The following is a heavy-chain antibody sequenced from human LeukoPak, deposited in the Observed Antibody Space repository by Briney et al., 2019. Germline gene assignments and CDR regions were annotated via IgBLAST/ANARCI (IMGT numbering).Heavy chain of an antibody. V-gene: IGHV4-31*03. CDR3: AREVSSSRTEFGY. CDR2: IYYSGST. Sequence: SETLSLTCTVSGGSISSGGYYRSWIRQHPGKGLEWIGYIYYSGSTYYNPSLKSRVTISVDTSKNQFSLKLSSVTAADTAVYYCAREVSSSRTEFGYWGQGTLVTVSS. CDR1: GGSISSGGYY. J-gene: IGHJ4*02. D-gene: IGHD6-6*01.